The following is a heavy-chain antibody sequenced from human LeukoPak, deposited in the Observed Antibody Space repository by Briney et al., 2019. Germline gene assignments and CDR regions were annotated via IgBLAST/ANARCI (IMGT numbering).Heavy chain of an antibody. CDR2: IFHSGTT. D-gene: IGHD3-16*01. V-gene: IGHV4-59*01. CDR3: ARRMITTSDSFDI. Sequence: SETLSLTCSVSGDSLNNSFWSWIRQPPGKGLEWIGYIFHSGTTNYSPSLKSRVSISLDASKNQFSLMLTAVTGADTAVYYCARRMITTSDSFDIWGQGTMVTVSS. J-gene: IGHJ3*02. CDR1: GDSLNNSF.